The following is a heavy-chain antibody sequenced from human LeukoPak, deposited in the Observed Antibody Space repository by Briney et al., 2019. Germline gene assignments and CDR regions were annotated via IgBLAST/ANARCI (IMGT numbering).Heavy chain of an antibody. CDR1: GGSISNYY. CDR2: INHSGST. V-gene: IGHV4-34*01. D-gene: IGHD5-12*01. CDR3: ALSVAATTNWFDP. J-gene: IGHJ5*02. Sequence: PSETLSLTCTASGGSISNYYWSWIRQPPGKGLEWIGEINHSGSTNYNPSLKSRVTISADTSKNQFSLKLSSVTAADTAVYYCALSVAATTNWFDPWGQGTLVTVSS.